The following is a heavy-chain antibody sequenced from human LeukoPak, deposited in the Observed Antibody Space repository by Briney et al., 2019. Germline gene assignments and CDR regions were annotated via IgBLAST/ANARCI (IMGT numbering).Heavy chain of an antibody. D-gene: IGHD3-10*02. CDR1: GFTFYDYA. Sequence: PGRSLRLSCAASGFTFYDYAMHWVRHAPGKGLEWVSGISWNSGSIGYADSVKGRFTISRDNAKNSLYLQMNSLRAEDTALYYCAKVFDLTGYYGMDVWGLGTTVTVSS. V-gene: IGHV3-9*01. J-gene: IGHJ6*02. CDR3: AKVFDLTGYYGMDV. CDR2: ISWNSGSI.